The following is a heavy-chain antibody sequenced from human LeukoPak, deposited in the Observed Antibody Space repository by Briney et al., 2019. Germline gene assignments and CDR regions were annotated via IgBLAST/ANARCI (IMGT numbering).Heavy chain of an antibody. V-gene: IGHV1-18*01. CDR3: ASDPEGVTPLDY. CDR2: ISALNGNT. CDR1: GYIFTSYG. Sequence: ASVKVSCEASGYIFTSYGFAWVRQAPGQGLEWMGWISALNGNTNYAQKFQGRVTMTTVTSTSTAYMELRSLTSDDTAMYYCASDPEGVTPLDYWGQGTLVTVSS. J-gene: IGHJ4*02. D-gene: IGHD3-10*01.